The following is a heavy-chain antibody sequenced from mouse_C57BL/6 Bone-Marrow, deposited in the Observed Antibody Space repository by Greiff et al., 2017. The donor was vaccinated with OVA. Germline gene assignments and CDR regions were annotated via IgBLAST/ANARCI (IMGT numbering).Heavy chain of an antibody. V-gene: IGHV5-2*01. Sequence: EVKLVESGGGLVQPGESLKLSCESNEYEFPSHDMSWVRKTPEKRLELVAAINSDGGSTYYPDTMERRFIISRDNTKKTLYLQMSSLRSEDTALYYSARHAGLGRRDWYFDVWGTGTTVTVSS. CDR1: EYEFPSHD. CDR3: ARHAGLGRRDWYFDV. D-gene: IGHD4-1*01. CDR2: INSDGGST. J-gene: IGHJ1*03.